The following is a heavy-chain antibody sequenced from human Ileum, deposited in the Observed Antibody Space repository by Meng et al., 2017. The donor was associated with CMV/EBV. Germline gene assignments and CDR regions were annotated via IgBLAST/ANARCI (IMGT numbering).Heavy chain of an antibody. J-gene: IGHJ4*02. CDR2: IYWDDDK. CDR1: GFSLSTSGVS. CDR3: AHTPTIAAAHLFDY. V-gene: IGHV2-5*02. D-gene: IGHD6-13*01. Sequence: ITLKGSGPSLGKPTPTLTLTCTFSGFSLSTSGVSVGWIRQPPGKALEWLALIYWDDDKRYSPSLRSRLTITKDTSKNQVVLTMTNMDPVDTATYYCAHTPTIAAAHLFDYWGQGTLVTVSS.